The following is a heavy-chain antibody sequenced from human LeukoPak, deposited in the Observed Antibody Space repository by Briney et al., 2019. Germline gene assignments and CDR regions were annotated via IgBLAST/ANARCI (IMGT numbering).Heavy chain of an antibody. Sequence: PGGSLRLSCAASGLTFSSYSMNWVRQAPGKGLEWVSFISTSSSYIYYADSVKGRFTISRDNARNSLYLQMNSLRAEDTAVYYCARDPGTTQTLHDAFDIWGQGTMVTVSS. CDR1: GLTFSSYS. CDR3: ARDPGTTQTLHDAFDI. CDR2: ISTSSSYI. D-gene: IGHD1-7*01. V-gene: IGHV3-21*01. J-gene: IGHJ3*02.